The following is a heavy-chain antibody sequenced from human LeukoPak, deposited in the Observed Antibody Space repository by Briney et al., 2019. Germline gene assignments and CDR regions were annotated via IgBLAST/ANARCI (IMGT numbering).Heavy chain of an antibody. CDR3: ASPSSTSSGWYYFDY. J-gene: IGHJ4*02. Sequence: ASVKVSCKASGYTFTGYYMHWVRQAPGQGLEWMGWINPNSGGTNYAQKFQGRVTMTGDTSISTAYMELSRLRSDDTAVYYCASPSSTSSGWYYFDYWGQGTLVTVSS. CDR1: GYTFTGYY. CDR2: INPNSGGT. V-gene: IGHV1-2*02. D-gene: IGHD6-19*01.